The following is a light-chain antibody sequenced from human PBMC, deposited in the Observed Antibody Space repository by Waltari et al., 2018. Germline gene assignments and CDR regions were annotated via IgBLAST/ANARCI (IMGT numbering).Light chain of an antibody. CDR1: RSNIGAGYD. J-gene: IGLJ1*01. Sequence: QSVLTQPPSVSGAPGQRVTISCTGSRSNIGAGYDVHWYQQFPGVAPKLVMLAISNLRSGVPDRFSGCKSETSAVLIITGLQAEDEADYDCQSYDTSLSGSHVFGPGNKVTVL. V-gene: IGLV1-40*01. CDR3: QSYDTSLSGSHV. CDR2: AIS.